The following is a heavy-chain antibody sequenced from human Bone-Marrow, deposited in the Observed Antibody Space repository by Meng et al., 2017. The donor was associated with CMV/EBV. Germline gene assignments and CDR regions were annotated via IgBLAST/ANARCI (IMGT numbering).Heavy chain of an antibody. CDR3: TKDSGRGGHLWFRGVDY. Sequence: TLSSYGIHGVRQAPGKGLEWVAFIRYDGGKKEYVDSVKGRFTISRDNSKNTVNLQMNSLRAEDTAVYYCTKDSGRGGHLWFRGVDYWGHGTLVTVSS. CDR1: TLSSYG. D-gene: IGHD3-10*01. CDR2: IRYDGGKK. V-gene: IGHV3-30*02. J-gene: IGHJ4*01.